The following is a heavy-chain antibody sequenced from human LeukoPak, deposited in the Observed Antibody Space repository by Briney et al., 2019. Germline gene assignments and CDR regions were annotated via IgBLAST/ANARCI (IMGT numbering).Heavy chain of an antibody. Sequence: PSETLSLTCTVSGGSISSSSYYWGWIRQPPGKGLEWIGSIYYSGSTYYNPSLKSRVTISVDTSKNQFSLKLSSVTAADTAVYYCARLPYTFDYGDSTYYFDYWGQGTLVTVSS. CDR1: GGSISSSSYY. CDR2: IYYSGST. V-gene: IGHV4-39*01. J-gene: IGHJ4*02. D-gene: IGHD4-17*01. CDR3: ARLPYTFDYGDSTYYFDY.